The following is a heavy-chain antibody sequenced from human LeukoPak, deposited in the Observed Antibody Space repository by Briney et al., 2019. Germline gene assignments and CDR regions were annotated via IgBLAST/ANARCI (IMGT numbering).Heavy chain of an antibody. J-gene: IGHJ4*02. CDR2: ISSSSSYI. D-gene: IGHD6-19*01. Sequence: GSLRLSCAASGFTFSSYSMNWVRQAPGKGLEWVSSISSSSSYIYYADSVKGRFTISRDNAKNSLYLQMNSLRAEDTAVYYCARVRLFSIAVAGTQRPRGENYFDYWGQGTLVTVSS. V-gene: IGHV3-21*01. CDR1: GFTFSSYS. CDR3: ARVRLFSIAVAGTQRPRGENYFDY.